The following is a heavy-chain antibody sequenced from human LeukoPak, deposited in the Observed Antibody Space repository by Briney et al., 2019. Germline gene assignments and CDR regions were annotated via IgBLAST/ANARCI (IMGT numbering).Heavy chain of an antibody. J-gene: IGHJ5*02. V-gene: IGHV4-4*07. CDR1: GGSISTYY. CDR3: AGVQVDNGDLGWFDP. CDR2: IYSSGST. Sequence: SETLSLTCTVPGGSISTYYWSWIRQPAGKGLEWIGRIYSSGSTNYNPSLKSRVSMSVDTSKNQFSLKPSSVTAADTDVYYCAGVQVDNGDLGWFDPWGQGTLVTVSS. D-gene: IGHD4-17*01.